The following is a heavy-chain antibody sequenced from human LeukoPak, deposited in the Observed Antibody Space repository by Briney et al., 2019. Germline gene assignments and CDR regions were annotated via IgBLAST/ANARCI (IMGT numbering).Heavy chain of an antibody. J-gene: IGHJ4*02. V-gene: IGHV4-59*01. CDR3: ARGGYYDSSGYLDY. D-gene: IGHD3-22*01. CDR1: GGSISNYY. Sequence: SETLSLTCTLSGGSISNYYWSWIRQPPGKGLEWIGYIYYSGSTNYNPSLQSRVTISVDTSKNHFSLKLSSMTAADTAVYYCARGGYYDSSGYLDYWGQGTLVTVSS. CDR2: IYYSGST.